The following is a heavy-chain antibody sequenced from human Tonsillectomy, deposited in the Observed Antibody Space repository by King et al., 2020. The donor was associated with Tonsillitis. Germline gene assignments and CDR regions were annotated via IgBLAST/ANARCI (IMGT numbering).Heavy chain of an antibody. J-gene: IGHJ4*02. CDR2: IRFDGTNK. D-gene: IGHD5-12*01. Sequence: VQLVESGGGVVQPGGSLRLSCAASGFTFNTYGMHWVRQAPGKGLKWVAFIRFDGTNKYFADSVKGRFTNSRENSKNTLYLQMNSLRPEDTVVYYCAKPGPTYRCYDSSPVFDYWGQGTLVTVSS. CDR3: AKPGPTYRCYDSSPVFDY. CDR1: GFTFNTYG. V-gene: IGHV3-30*02.